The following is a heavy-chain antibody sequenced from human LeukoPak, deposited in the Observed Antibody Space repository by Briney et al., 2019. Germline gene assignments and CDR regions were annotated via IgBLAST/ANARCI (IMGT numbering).Heavy chain of an antibody. CDR1: GSTFRNYG. CDR3: ARRAGAYSHPYDY. J-gene: IGHJ4*02. Sequence: GGTLRLSCAVSGSTFRNYGMSWVRQAPGKGLEWVSSINNSGGATYYADSVKGRFTISRDNSKNTLYLQMNSLRAEDTAVYYCARRAGAYSHPYDYWGQGTLVTVSS. V-gene: IGHV3-23*01. CDR2: INNSGGAT. D-gene: IGHD4/OR15-4a*01.